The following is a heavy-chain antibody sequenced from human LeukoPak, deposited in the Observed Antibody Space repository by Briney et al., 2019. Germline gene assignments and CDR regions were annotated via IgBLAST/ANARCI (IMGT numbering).Heavy chain of an antibody. Sequence: PSETLPLTCAVYGVSFSGYYWSWIRQPPGKGLEWIGEINHSGSTNYNPSLKSRVTISVDTSKNQFSLKLSSVTAADTAVYYCARWAYYDSSAYYFDYWGQGTLVTVSS. V-gene: IGHV4-34*01. CDR2: INHSGST. CDR1: GVSFSGYY. D-gene: IGHD3-22*01. CDR3: ARWAYYDSSAYYFDY. J-gene: IGHJ4*02.